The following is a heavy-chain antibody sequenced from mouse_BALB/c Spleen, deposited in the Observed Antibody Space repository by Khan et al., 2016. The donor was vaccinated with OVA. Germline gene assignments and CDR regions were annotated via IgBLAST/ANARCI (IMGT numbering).Heavy chain of an antibody. CDR3: TSTGTSWFAY. CDR2: IYPGSGNT. Sequence: VQLVESGAELARPGASVKLSCKASGYTFSDYYINWVKQRTGQGLEWIGEIYPGSGNTYYNEKFKGKATLTADKSSCTAYMQLSSLTSEDSAVYFCTSTGTSWFAYWGQGTLVTVSA. CDR1: GYTFSDYY. D-gene: IGHD4-1*02. V-gene: IGHV1-77*01. J-gene: IGHJ3*01.